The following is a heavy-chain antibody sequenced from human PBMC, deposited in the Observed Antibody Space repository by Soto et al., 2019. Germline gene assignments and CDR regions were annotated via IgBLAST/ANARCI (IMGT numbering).Heavy chain of an antibody. CDR2: IWYDGSNK. CDR1: GFTFSSYG. J-gene: IGHJ6*03. D-gene: IGHD6-13*01. V-gene: IGHV3-33*01. CDR3: ARLGKAGPLPPYYYYYMDV. Sequence: GGSLRLSCAASGFTFSSYGMHWVRQAPGKGLEWVAVIWYDGSNKYYADSVKGRFTISRDNSKNTLYLQMNSLRAEDTAVYYCARLGKAGPLPPYYYYYMDVWGKGTTVTVSS.